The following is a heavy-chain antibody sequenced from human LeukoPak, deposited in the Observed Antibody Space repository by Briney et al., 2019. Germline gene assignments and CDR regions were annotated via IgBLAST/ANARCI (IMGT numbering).Heavy chain of an antibody. CDR2: IYSGGST. V-gene: IGHV3-66*01. Sequence: GGSLRLSCAASGFTVSSNYMSWVRQAPGKGLEWVSVIYSGGSTYYADSVKGRFTISRDNSKNTLYLQMSSLRAEDTAVYYCTGGVEAGYNDIFDYWGQGTLVTVSS. J-gene: IGHJ4*02. CDR3: TGGVEAGYNDIFDY. D-gene: IGHD5-24*01. CDR1: GFTVSSNY.